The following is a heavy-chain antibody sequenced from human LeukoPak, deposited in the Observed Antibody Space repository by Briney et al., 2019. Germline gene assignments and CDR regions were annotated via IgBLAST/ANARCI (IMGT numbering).Heavy chain of an antibody. CDR3: ARHLWSEYHKFDY. CDR1: GGSISSYY. V-gene: IGHV4-4*07. Sequence: SETLSLTCTVSGGSISSYYWSRIRQPAGKGLEWIGQIYFSGNTKYNPSLKSRVTISVDRSENQFSLKLSSVTAADTAVYFCARHLWSEYHKFDYWGQGTLVTVSS. CDR2: IYFSGNT. D-gene: IGHD3-3*01. J-gene: IGHJ4*02.